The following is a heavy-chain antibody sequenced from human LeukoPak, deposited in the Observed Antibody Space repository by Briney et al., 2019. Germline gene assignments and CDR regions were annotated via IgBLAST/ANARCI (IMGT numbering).Heavy chain of an antibody. J-gene: IGHJ3*02. CDR3: ARDRRIYCGGDCFDAFDI. D-gene: IGHD2-21*02. V-gene: IGHV3-30-3*01. CDR1: GFTFSSYA. CDR2: ISYDGSNE. Sequence: GRSLRLSCAASGFTFSSYAMHWVRQAPGKGLEWVAVISYDGSNEYYADSVKGRFTISRDNSKNTLYLQMNSLRAEDTAVYYCARDRRIYCGGDCFDAFDIWGQGTMVTVSS.